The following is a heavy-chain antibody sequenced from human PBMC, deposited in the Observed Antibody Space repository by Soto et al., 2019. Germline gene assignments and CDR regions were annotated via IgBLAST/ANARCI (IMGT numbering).Heavy chain of an antibody. Sequence: ASVKVSCKASGYTFTSYGISWVRQAPGQGLEWMGWISAYNGNTNYAQKLQGRVTMTTDTSTSTAYMELRSLRSDDTAVYYCARVMRNDFWSGYHLGPVHGMDVWGQGTTVTVSS. CDR1: GYTFTSYG. CDR2: ISAYNGNT. D-gene: IGHD3-3*01. CDR3: ARVMRNDFWSGYHLGPVHGMDV. V-gene: IGHV1-18*01. J-gene: IGHJ6*02.